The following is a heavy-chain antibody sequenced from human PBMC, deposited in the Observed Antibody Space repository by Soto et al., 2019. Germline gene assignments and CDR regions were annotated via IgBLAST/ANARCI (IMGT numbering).Heavy chain of an antibody. CDR3: ARDLITTVTTGAFDI. CDR1: GFTFSSYS. Sequence: GGSLRLSCAASGFTFSSYSMNWVRQAPGKGLEWVSSISSSSSYIYYADSVKGRFTISRDNAKNSLYLQMNSLRAEDTAVYYCARDLITTVTTGAFDIWGQGTMVTVSS. V-gene: IGHV3-21*01. J-gene: IGHJ3*02. D-gene: IGHD4-17*01. CDR2: ISSSSSYI.